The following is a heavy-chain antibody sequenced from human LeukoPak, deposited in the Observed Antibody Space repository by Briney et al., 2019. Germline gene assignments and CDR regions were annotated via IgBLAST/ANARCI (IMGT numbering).Heavy chain of an antibody. D-gene: IGHD3-10*01. Sequence: GGSLRLSCAASGFTFSSHGMHWVRQAPGKGLEWVAVISYDGSDKYYADSVKGRFTISRDNSKNTLYLQMNSLRAEDTAVYYCARVYSANGYGSGYYDYWGQGTLVTVSS. CDR2: ISYDGSDK. J-gene: IGHJ4*02. V-gene: IGHV3-30*03. CDR3: ARVYSANGYGSGYYDY. CDR1: GFTFSSHG.